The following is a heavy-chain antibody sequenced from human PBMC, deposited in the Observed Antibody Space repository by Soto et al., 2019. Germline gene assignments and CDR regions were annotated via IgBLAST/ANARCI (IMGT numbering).Heavy chain of an antibody. CDR3: AKEVHCGGGSCSWSEGFEY. Sequence: QVQLVESGGGVVQPGRSLRLSCAASGFIFSSYGMHWVRQAPGKGLEWVAVISYEGSHTYYADSVKGRFTITRDNSKNTLYLQMNSLRPEDTAVYYCAKEVHCGGGSCSWSEGFEYWGQGNLLNVSS. CDR2: ISYEGSHT. CDR1: GFIFSSYG. V-gene: IGHV3-30*18. J-gene: IGHJ4*02. D-gene: IGHD2-15*01.